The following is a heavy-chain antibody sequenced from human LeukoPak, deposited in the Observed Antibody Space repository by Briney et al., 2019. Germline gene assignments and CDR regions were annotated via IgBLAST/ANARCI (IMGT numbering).Heavy chain of an antibody. Sequence: SETLSLTCAVYGGSFSGYYWSWIRQPPGKGLEWIGEINHSGSTYYSPSLKSRVTISVDTSKNQFSLKLSSVTAANTAVYYCARGRRFGDSYPFYWGQGTLVTVSS. CDR1: GGSFSGYY. CDR2: INHSGST. J-gene: IGHJ4*02. CDR3: ARGRRFGDSYPFY. V-gene: IGHV4-34*01. D-gene: IGHD3-16*01.